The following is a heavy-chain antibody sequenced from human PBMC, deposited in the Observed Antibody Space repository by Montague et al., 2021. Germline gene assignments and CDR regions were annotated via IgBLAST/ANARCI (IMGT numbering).Heavy chain of an antibody. V-gene: IGHV4-59*08. CDR1: GSSISAYY. Sequence: SETLSLTCTVSGSSISAYYWSWIRQPPGKGLEWIGYINYIGSTNYNPSLKSRVTVSVDTSKNQFSLKLSSVTAADTAVYYCARHGVSSWYRELDGFDIWGQGTMVIVSS. CDR3: ARHGVSSWYRELDGFDI. J-gene: IGHJ3*02. D-gene: IGHD6-13*01. CDR2: INYIGST.